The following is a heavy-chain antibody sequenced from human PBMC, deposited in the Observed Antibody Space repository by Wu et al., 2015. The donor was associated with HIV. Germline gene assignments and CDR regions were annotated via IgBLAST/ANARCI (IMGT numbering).Heavy chain of an antibody. CDR1: GGSFSGYY. CDR3: ARGYCSGGTCHGFQL. CDR2: IDHSESA. V-gene: IGHV4-34*02. J-gene: IGHJ5*02. Sequence: QVQLQQWGAGLLKPSETLSLTCGVNGGSFSGYYRIWIRQPPGKGLEWIGDIDHSESATYNPSLKSRVTISGDTSKKQFFLNLKSVTAADTAVYFCARGYCSGGTCHGFQLWGQGTLAIVSS. D-gene: IGHD2-15*01.